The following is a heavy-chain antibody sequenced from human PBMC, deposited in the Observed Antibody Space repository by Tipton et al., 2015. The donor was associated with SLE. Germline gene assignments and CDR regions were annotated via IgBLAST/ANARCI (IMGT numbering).Heavy chain of an antibody. V-gene: IGHV3-48*01. Sequence: SLRLSCAASGFPFSTYSMNWVRQAPGKGLEWVSYISGASSTIYYADSVTGRFTISRDNAKNFLYLQLNSLRVEDTAIYYCAKAQGVIVPNDAFDFGGQGTMVTVSS. CDR1: GFPFSTYS. D-gene: IGHD2/OR15-2a*01. CDR3: AKAQGVIVPNDAFDF. J-gene: IGHJ3*01. CDR2: ISGASSTI.